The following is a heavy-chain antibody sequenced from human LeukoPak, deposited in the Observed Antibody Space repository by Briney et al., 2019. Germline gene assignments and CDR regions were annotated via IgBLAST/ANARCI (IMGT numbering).Heavy chain of an antibody. CDR3: ASPPCSSTSCRAEYFQH. V-gene: IGHV1-8*03. D-gene: IGHD2-2*01. CDR2: MNPNSGNT. CDR1: GYTFTSYD. J-gene: IGHJ1*01. Sequence: ASVKVSCKASGYTFTSYDINWVRQATGQGLGWMGWMNPNSGNTGYAKKFQGRVTITRKTSISTAYMELSSLRSEHTAVYYCASPPCSSTSCRAEYFQHWGQGTLVTVSS.